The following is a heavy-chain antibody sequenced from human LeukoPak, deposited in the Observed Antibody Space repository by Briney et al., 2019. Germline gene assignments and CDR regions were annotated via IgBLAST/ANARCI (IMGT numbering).Heavy chain of an antibody. V-gene: IGHV3-48*03. CDR2: ISSRDSII. CDR1: GFTFSNYE. Sequence: GGSLRLSCAASGFTFSNYEMNWVRQAPGKGLEWVSYISSRDSIIYYADYVKGRFTISRDNAKNSLYLQMNSLRAEDTAVYYCATGGACSGGSCYSYFDYWGQGTLVTVSS. J-gene: IGHJ4*02. CDR3: ATGGACSGGSCYSYFDY. D-gene: IGHD2-15*01.